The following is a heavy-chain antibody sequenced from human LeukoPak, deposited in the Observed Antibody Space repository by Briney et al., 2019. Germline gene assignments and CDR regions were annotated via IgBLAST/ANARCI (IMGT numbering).Heavy chain of an antibody. Sequence: GGSLRLSCAASGFTFSSYAMSWVRQAPGKGLEWVSAISGSGGSTYYADSVRGRFTISRDNSKNTLYLQMNSLRAEDTAVYYCAKPIVVVPAALGWFDPWGQGTLVTVSS. J-gene: IGHJ5*02. CDR1: GFTFSSYA. CDR3: AKPIVVVPAALGWFDP. D-gene: IGHD2-2*01. V-gene: IGHV3-23*01. CDR2: ISGSGGST.